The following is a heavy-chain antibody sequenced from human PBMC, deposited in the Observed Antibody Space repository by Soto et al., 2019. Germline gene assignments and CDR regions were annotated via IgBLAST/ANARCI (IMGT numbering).Heavy chain of an antibody. CDR1: GGSFSGYY. CDR2: INHSGST. J-gene: IGHJ6*03. D-gene: IGHD3-3*01. V-gene: IGHV4-34*01. Sequence: SETLSLTCAVYGGSFSGYYWSWIRQPPGKGLEWIGEINHSGSTNYNPSLKSRVTISVDTSKNQFSLKLSSVTAADTAVYYCGRGGAGAVGYREVGGKGTRATVSS. CDR3: GRGGAGAVGYREV.